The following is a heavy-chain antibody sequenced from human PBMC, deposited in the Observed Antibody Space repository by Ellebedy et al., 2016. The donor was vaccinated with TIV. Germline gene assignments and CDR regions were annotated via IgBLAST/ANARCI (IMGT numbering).Heavy chain of an antibody. CDR2: ISNTGSRT. V-gene: IGHV3-23*01. CDR3: ATDLGLDY. CDR1: GFTFSSYA. Sequence: GESLKISCAASGFTFSSYAMSWVRQAPGKGLEWVSTISNTGSRTYYADSVEGRFIISRDNSKKTLYLQMNSLGAEDTAVYYCATDLGLDYWGQGTLVAVSS. J-gene: IGHJ4*02. D-gene: IGHD7-27*01.